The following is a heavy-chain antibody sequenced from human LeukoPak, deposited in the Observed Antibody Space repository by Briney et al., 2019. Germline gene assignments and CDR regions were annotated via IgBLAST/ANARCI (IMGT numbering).Heavy chain of an antibody. CDR1: GFTFSSYN. V-gene: IGHV3-21*04. D-gene: IGHD6-19*01. CDR3: AKRLIAVAGTNWFDP. J-gene: IGHJ5*02. CDR2: ISSSSSYI. Sequence: GGSLRLSCAASGFTFSSYNMNWVRQAPGKGLEWVSSISSSSSYIYYADSVKGRFTISRDNSKNTLYLQMNSLRAEDTAVYYCAKRLIAVAGTNWFDPWGQGTLVTVSS.